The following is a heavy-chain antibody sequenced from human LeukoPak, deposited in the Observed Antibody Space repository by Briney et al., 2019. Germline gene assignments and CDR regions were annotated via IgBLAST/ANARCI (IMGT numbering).Heavy chain of an antibody. V-gene: IGHV4-59*01. CDR1: GGSISSYY. CDR2: IYYSGST. CDR3: ARRGSSWYNWFDP. Sequence: SETLSLTCTVSGGSISSYYWSWIRQPPGKGLEWIGYIYYSGSTNYNPSLKSRVTISVDTSKNQFSLKLSSVTAADTAVYYCARRGSSWYNWFDPWGQGTLVTVSS. D-gene: IGHD6-13*01. J-gene: IGHJ5*02.